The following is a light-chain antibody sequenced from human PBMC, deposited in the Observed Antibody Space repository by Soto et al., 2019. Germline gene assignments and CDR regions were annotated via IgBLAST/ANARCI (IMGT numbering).Light chain of an antibody. CDR1: SSNFGAGYD. V-gene: IGLV1-40*01. CDR3: QSYDSSLNGVV. CDR2: GNS. Sequence: QSVLTQPPSVSGAPGQRVTISCTGSSSNFGAGYDVHWYQQLPGTAPKLLIYGNSNRPSGVPDRFSGSKSGTSASLAITGLQAEEEADYYCQSYDSSLNGVVFGGGTKLTVL. J-gene: IGLJ2*01.